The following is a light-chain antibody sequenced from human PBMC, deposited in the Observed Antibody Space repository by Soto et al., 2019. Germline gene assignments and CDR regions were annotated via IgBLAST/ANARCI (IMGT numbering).Light chain of an antibody. V-gene: IGLV1-47*02. Sequence: QAVVTQPPSASGTPGQSVTISCSGSSSNIGRNYVYWYQQLPGTAPKLLIYSSNQRPSGVPDRFSGSKSGTSASLAISGLQSEDEADYFCAAWEDNLSGYVFGTGTKLTVL. CDR3: AAWEDNLSGYV. CDR2: SSN. CDR1: SSNIGRNY. J-gene: IGLJ1*01.